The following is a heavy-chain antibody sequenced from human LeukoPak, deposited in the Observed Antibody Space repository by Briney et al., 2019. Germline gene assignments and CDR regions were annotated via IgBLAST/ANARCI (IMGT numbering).Heavy chain of an antibody. J-gene: IGHJ6*03. Sequence: GGSLRLSCAASGFTFSSYAMHWVRQAPGKGLEYVSAINSYGGSTNYANSVKGRFTISRDNSKNTLYLQMGSLIAEDTAVYYCVSSDVVYYYYYMDVWGKGTTVTVSS. CDR2: INSYGGST. CDR3: VSSDVVYYYYYMDV. CDR1: GFTFSSYA. V-gene: IGHV3-64*01. D-gene: IGHD3-10*01.